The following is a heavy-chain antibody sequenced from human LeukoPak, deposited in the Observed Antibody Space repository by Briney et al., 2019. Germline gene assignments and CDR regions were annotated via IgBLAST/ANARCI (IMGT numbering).Heavy chain of an antibody. J-gene: IGHJ5*02. Sequence: NSGGSLRLSCAASGFTFGAYTINWVRQAPGKGLEWVSCIFSRSESILYADSVKGRFTISRDNAKNSLYLQMDSLRVEDTAVYYCARVRIGFDPWGQGTLVTVSS. CDR2: IFSRSESI. CDR3: ARVRIGFDP. CDR1: GFTFGAYT. V-gene: IGHV3-21*01. D-gene: IGHD1-14*01.